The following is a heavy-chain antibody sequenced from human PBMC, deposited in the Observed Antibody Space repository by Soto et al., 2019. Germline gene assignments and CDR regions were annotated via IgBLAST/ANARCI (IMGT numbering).Heavy chain of an antibody. V-gene: IGHV1-8*01. CDR2: MNPKSGYT. J-gene: IGHJ6*02. CDR1: GYTFTRYD. CDR3: ARAGGGSYGPYYYYGMDV. D-gene: IGHD1-26*01. Sequence: ASVKVSCKTSGYTFTRYDINWVRQATGQGLEWMGWMNPKSGYTGSAQRFQGRITMTRDTSISTAYMELSSLRSEDTAVYYCARAGGGSYGPYYYYGMDVWGQGTTVTVSS.